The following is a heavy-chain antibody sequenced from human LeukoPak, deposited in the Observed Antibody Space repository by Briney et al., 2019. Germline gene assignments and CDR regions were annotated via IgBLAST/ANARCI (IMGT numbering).Heavy chain of an antibody. CDR1: GFTFSSYS. Sequence: GGSLRLSCAASGFTFSSYSMNWVRQAPGKGLEWVSSISSSSSYIYYADSVKGRFTISRDNAKNSLYLQMNSLRAEDTAVYYCARVFRGYSGYGGNYWGQGTLVTVSS. CDR3: ARVFRGYSGYGGNY. CDR2: ISSSSSYI. J-gene: IGHJ4*02. D-gene: IGHD5-12*01. V-gene: IGHV3-21*01.